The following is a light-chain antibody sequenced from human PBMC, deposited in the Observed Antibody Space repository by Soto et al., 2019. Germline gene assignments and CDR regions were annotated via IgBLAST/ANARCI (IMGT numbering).Light chain of an antibody. Sequence: DIQLTQSPSFLSASVGDRVRITCRASQGISTYLAWYQQKPGEAPKLLIYAASTLQRGVPSRFIGGGSGTEFTLTISSLQPQDFATYYCQQLHTYPRSFGGGTNVDI. V-gene: IGKV1-9*01. J-gene: IGKJ4*01. CDR1: QGISTY. CDR3: QQLHTYPRS. CDR2: AAS.